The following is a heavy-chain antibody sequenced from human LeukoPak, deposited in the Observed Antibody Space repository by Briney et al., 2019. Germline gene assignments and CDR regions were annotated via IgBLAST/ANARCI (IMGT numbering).Heavy chain of an antibody. CDR2: IYYSGST. Sequence: PSQTLSLTCTVSGGSISSGSYYWSWIRQHPGKGLEWIGYIYYSGSTYYNPSLKSRLTISVDTSKNQFSLKLSSVTAADTAVYYCARKTRASYYGDYDLGYFVYWGQGTLVTVSS. CDR1: GGSISSGSYY. J-gene: IGHJ4*02. CDR3: ARKTRASYYGDYDLGYFVY. V-gene: IGHV4-31*03. D-gene: IGHD4-17*01.